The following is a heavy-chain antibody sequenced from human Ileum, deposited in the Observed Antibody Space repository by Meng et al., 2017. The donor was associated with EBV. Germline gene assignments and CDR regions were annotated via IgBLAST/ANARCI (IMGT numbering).Heavy chain of an antibody. CDR1: GGSIRSSNW. D-gene: IGHD1-14*01. Sequence: QVLLQEWGPGLVKPSGTLSLTCAVYGGSIRSSNWWSWVRQPPGKGLEWIGKIYHSGITIYNPSLKSRVTMSVDNSKNQFSLKLNSMTAADTAVYYCARDPTGGEDHQRVWGQGTLVTVSS. CDR3: ARDPTGGEDHQRV. CDR2: IYHSGIT. J-gene: IGHJ4*02. V-gene: IGHV4-4*02.